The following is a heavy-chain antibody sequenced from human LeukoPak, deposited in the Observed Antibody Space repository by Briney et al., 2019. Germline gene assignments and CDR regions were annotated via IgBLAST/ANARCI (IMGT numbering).Heavy chain of an antibody. V-gene: IGHV3-7*01. J-gene: IGHJ4*02. CDR3: ARDANYYDSRGENYFNC. D-gene: IGHD3-22*01. Sequence: GGSLRLSCAASGFTFSSYWMSWVRQAPGKGLEWVANIKQDGSEKYYVDSVKGRFTISRDNAKNSLYLQMNSLRAEDTAVYYCARDANYYDSRGENYFNCWGQGTLVTVSS. CDR2: IKQDGSEK. CDR1: GFTFSSYW.